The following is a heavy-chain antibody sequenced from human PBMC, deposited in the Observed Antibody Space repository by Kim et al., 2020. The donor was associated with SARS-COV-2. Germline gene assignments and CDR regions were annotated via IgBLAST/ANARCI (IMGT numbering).Heavy chain of an antibody. J-gene: IGHJ4*02. V-gene: IGHV3-74*01. CDR1: GFTFSTYG. CDR2: IKCDGSNT. D-gene: IGHD2-21*02. CDR3: ARHGGTDLG. Sequence: GGSLRLSCEASGFTFSTYGMHWVRQAPGKGLVWVALIKCDGSNTAYADSVKGRFTISRDNAKNTLYLQIDSLRAEDTAVYYCARHGGTDLGWGQGTLVTVSS.